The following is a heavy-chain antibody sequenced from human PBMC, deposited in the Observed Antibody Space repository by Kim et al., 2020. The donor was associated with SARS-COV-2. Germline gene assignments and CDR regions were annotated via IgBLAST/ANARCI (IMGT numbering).Heavy chain of an antibody. D-gene: IGHD3-22*01. Sequence: ASVKVSCKASGHTFSDYGRTWVRQAPGQGLEWMGRISAHNGKTNHEQRFQGRVTMTAETSTNTVYMELRSLRSDDTAVYYCARVGPFINMNAPAYWGQGTLVTVSS. CDR3: ARVGPFINMNAPAY. CDR1: GHTFSDYG. CDR2: ISAHNGKT. J-gene: IGHJ4*02. V-gene: IGHV1-18*01.